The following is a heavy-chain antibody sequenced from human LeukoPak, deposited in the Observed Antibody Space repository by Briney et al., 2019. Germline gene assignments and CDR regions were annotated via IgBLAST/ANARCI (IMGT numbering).Heavy chain of an antibody. V-gene: IGHV3-13*01. J-gene: IGHJ4*02. Sequence: GGSLRLSCAVSGFTFSICDMHWVRQVPGEGLEWVSVIETAGDSYYSDSVKGRFTISRENAKNSLYLQMTSLRAGGTAVYYCARGDSSGWGLDYWGQGILVTVSS. CDR1: GFTFSICD. CDR3: ARGDSSGWGLDY. CDR2: IETAGDS. D-gene: IGHD6-19*01.